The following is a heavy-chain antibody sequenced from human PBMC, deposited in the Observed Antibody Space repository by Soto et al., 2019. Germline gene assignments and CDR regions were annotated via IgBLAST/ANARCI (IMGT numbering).Heavy chain of an antibody. CDR2: ISWDGDSA. Sequence: GWSLRLSCAASGFTFEDYTMHWVRQTPGKGLEWVSLISWDGDSAYYADSVRGRFTISRDNSKNSLFLQMNNVRAEDAALYFCAKGTRGNSPELDFWGQGTLVTVSS. D-gene: IGHD1-1*01. J-gene: IGHJ4*02. CDR1: GFTFEDYT. V-gene: IGHV3-43*01. CDR3: AKGTRGNSPELDF.